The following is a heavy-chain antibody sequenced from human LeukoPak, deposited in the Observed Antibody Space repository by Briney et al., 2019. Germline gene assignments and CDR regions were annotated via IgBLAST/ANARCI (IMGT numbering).Heavy chain of an antibody. J-gene: IGHJ4*02. Sequence: GGSLRLSCAASGFIASTNYMTWVRQAPGKGLEWISVLYGDASTNYADSVKGRFTISRDDSKSTLYLQMNSLRAEDTAVYHCASRGDDYDILTGYNYYFGYWGQGTLVTVSS. CDR3: ASRGDDYDILTGYNYYFGY. CDR2: LYGDAST. CDR1: GFIASTNY. V-gene: IGHV3-66*01. D-gene: IGHD3-9*01.